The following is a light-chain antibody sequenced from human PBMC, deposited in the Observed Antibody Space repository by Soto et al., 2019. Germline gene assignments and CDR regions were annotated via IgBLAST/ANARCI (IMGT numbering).Light chain of an antibody. Sequence: IVLTQSPGTLSLSPGERATLSCRASQSVTSSYLAWYQQKPGQAPRLLIYGASSRATGIPDRFSGSGSGTDFTITISRLEPQDFAMYYCHQYGSSPLTFGGGTKVEIK. J-gene: IGKJ4*01. V-gene: IGKV3-20*01. CDR1: QSVTSSY. CDR2: GAS. CDR3: HQYGSSPLT.